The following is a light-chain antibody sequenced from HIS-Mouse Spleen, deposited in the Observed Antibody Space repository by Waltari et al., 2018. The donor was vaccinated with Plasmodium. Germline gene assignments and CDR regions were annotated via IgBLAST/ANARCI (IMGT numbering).Light chain of an antibody. CDR2: VAT. Sequence: DIQLTQSPSFLSASVRDRVTITCRARQGISSYLAWHPQKPGNAPKLLIYVATTLQSGDPSRFSGSGSGTEFTLTISGLQPEDSATYYCQQLNSYRFSLGPGTKLDIK. CDR1: QGISSY. CDR3: QQLNSYRFS. V-gene: IGKV1-9*01. J-gene: IGKJ3*01.